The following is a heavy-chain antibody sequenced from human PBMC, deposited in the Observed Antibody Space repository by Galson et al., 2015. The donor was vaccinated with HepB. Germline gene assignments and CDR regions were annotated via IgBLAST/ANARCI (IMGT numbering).Heavy chain of an antibody. Sequence: SVKVSCKASGYTFTNYGVHWVRQAPGQRLEWMGWIDAGNGNTKYSQQFQGRVTITRDTSASTVYMQLSSLRSEDTAVYYCAKDSKGGDYFGMDVWGQGTTATVSS. CDR3: AKDSKGGDYFGMDV. D-gene: IGHD2-15*01. CDR1: GYTFTNYG. V-gene: IGHV1-3*01. J-gene: IGHJ6*02. CDR2: IDAGNGNT.